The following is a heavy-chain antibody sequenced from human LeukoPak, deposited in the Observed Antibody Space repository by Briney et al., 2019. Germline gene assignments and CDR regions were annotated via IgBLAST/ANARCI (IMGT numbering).Heavy chain of an antibody. CDR1: GFTFSTYA. J-gene: IGHJ5*02. V-gene: IGHV3-48*04. D-gene: IGHD3-3*01. CDR3: ARDFWSGYYTEA. Sequence: PGGSLRLSCEFSGFTFSTYAMNWVRQAPGKGLEWISYISGSSSGSTSIIHYAGSVKGRFTISRDNAKNSLHLQMDSLSAEDTAVYYCARDFWSGYYTEAWGQGALVTVSS. CDR2: ISGSSSGSTSII.